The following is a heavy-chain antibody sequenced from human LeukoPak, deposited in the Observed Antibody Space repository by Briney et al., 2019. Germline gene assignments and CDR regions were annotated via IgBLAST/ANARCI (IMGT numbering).Heavy chain of an antibody. CDR1: GYSITSGFF. CDR3: ARDGLGYCSSTSCYAIS. Sequence: SETLSLTCTVSGYSITSGFFWVWIRQPPGKGLEWIGYIYYTGSTNYNPSLKSRVTISVDTSKNQFSLNLSSVTAADTAVYYCARDGLGYCSSTSCYAISWGQGTLVTVSS. CDR2: IYYTGST. J-gene: IGHJ5*02. V-gene: IGHV4-61*01. D-gene: IGHD2-2*01.